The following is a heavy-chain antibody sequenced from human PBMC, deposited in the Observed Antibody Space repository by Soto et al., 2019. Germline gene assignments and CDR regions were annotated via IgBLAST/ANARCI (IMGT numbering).Heavy chain of an antibody. CDR2: INPNSGVT. CDR1: GDSFNDYY. J-gene: IGHJ6*03. D-gene: IGHD5-12*01. V-gene: IGHV1-2*04. Sequence: QVQLVQSGAEVRKPGASVTVSCRSSGDSFNDYYIHWVRQAPGQGLEWMGWINPNSGVTKYAQKFQGWVSMTRDTSIRTVYMKLSRLRSDDTAVYYCARENGGATATLDYHYFYMDVWGTGTTVTVSS. CDR3: ARENGGATATLDYHYFYMDV.